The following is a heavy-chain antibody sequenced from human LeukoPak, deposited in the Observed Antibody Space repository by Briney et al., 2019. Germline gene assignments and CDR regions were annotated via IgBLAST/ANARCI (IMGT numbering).Heavy chain of an antibody. CDR1: GGSISSGGYY. CDR3: ARANGPPHDAFDI. Sequence: PSQTLSLTCTVSGGSISSGGYYWSWIRQHPGKGLEWIGYIYYSGSTYYNPSLKSRVTISVDTSKNQFSLKLSSVTAADTAVYYCARANGPPHDAFDIWGQGTIVTVSS. CDR2: IYYSGST. J-gene: IGHJ3*02. D-gene: IGHD2-8*01. V-gene: IGHV4-31*03.